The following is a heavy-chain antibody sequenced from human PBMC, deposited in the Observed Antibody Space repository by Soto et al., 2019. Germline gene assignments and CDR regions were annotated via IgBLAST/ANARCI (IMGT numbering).Heavy chain of an antibody. Sequence: LSLTCTVSGGSISSYYWSWIRQPPGKGLEWIGYIYYSGSTNYNPSLKSRVTISVDTSKNQFSLKLSSVTAADTAVYYCARTLWFGDGMDVWGQGTTVTVS. CDR3: ARTLWFGDGMDV. J-gene: IGHJ6*02. D-gene: IGHD3-10*01. V-gene: IGHV4-59*01. CDR1: GGSISSYY. CDR2: IYYSGST.